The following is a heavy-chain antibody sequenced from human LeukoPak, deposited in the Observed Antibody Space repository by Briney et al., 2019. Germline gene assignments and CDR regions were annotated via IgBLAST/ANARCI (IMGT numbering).Heavy chain of an antibody. Sequence: GGSLRLSCAASGFIFSSYSMNWVRQTRAKGLEWISYISSGSGTTYYGDSVQGRFITSRDNAKNSLHLQMNSLRAEDTGVYYCAKDRGNDYGVFDYWGQGILVTVSS. D-gene: IGHD4-17*01. CDR2: ISSGSGTT. CDR1: GFIFSSYS. V-gene: IGHV3-48*01. J-gene: IGHJ4*02. CDR3: AKDRGNDYGVFDY.